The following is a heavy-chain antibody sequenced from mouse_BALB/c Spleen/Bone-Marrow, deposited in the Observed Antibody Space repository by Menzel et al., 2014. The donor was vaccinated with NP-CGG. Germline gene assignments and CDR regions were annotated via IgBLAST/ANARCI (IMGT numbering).Heavy chain of an antibody. V-gene: IGHV3-8*02. J-gene: IGHJ2*01. Sequence: EVQGVESGPSLIKPSQPLSLPCSVTGDSITSGYWNWIRKFPGNELEYMGYISYTGNTYYNPSLKSRISIARDTSKNQYYLQLHSVTTEDTATYFCARSLGRFDYWGQGATLTVSS. CDR3: ARSLGRFDY. D-gene: IGHD4-1*01. CDR1: GDSITSGY. CDR2: ISYTGNT.